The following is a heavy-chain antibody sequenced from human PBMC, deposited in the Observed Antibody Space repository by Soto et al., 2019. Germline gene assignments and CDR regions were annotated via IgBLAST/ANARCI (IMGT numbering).Heavy chain of an antibody. Sequence: GGSLRLSCAASGFTFSSYAMHWVRQAPGKGLEWVAVISYDGSNKYYADSVKGRFTISRDNSKNTLYLQMNSLRAEDTAVYYCAKDYGYCSGGSCYSYGWFDPWGQGTLVTVSS. CDR3: AKDYGYCSGGSCYSYGWFDP. CDR2: ISYDGSNK. V-gene: IGHV3-30*18. D-gene: IGHD2-15*01. J-gene: IGHJ5*02. CDR1: GFTFSSYA.